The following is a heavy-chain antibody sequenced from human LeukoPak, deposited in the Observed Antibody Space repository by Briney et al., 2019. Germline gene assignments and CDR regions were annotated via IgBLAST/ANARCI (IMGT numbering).Heavy chain of an antibody. V-gene: IGHV3-23*01. CDR1: GLTFSSYA. J-gene: IGHJ4*02. CDR3: AKRKSLYYFDY. Sequence: GGSLRLSCAASGLTFSSYAMSWVRQAPGKGLEWVSAISGSGGSTYYADSVKGRFTISRGNSKNTLYLQMNSLRAEDTAVYYCAKRKSLYYFDYWGQGTLVTVSS. CDR2: ISGSGGST.